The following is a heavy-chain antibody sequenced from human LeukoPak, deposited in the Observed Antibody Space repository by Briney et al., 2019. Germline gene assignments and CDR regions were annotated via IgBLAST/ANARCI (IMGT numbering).Heavy chain of an antibody. J-gene: IGHJ6*03. V-gene: IGHV3-48*03. D-gene: IGHD2-2*01. CDR2: ISSSGSTI. CDR3: ARQEPIVVVPAANYMDV. Sequence: SGGSLRLSCAASGFTFSSYEMNWVRQAPGKGLEWVSYISSSGSTIYYADSVKGRFTISRDNAKNPLYLQMNSLRAEDTAVYYCARQEPIVVVPAANYMDVWGKGTTVTISS. CDR1: GFTFSSYE.